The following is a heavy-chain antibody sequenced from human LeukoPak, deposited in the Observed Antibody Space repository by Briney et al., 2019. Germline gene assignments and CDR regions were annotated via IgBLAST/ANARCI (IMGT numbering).Heavy chain of an antibody. CDR2: INHSGST. V-gene: IGHV4-34*01. D-gene: IGHD3-22*01. CDR1: GGSISGYY. Sequence: SETLSLTCTVSGGSISGYYWSWIRQPPGMGLEWIGEINHSGSTNYNPSLKSRVTISVDTSKNQFSLKLSSVTAADTAVYYCARDDSSGYYFDYWGQGTLVTVSS. CDR3: ARDDSSGYYFDY. J-gene: IGHJ4*02.